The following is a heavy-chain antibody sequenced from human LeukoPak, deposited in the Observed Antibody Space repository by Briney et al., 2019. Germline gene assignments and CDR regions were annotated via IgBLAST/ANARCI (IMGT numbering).Heavy chain of an antibody. CDR1: GYSFTGYF. V-gene: IGHV1-2*02. D-gene: IGHD3-10*01. J-gene: IGHJ4*02. CDR2: INPDSGGA. CDR3: ARDPRSGY. Sequence: ASVKVSCKAPGYSFTGYFIHWVRQAPGQGLEWMAWINPDSGGANYAQNFQGRVTLTRDTSINTAYMELSRVRFDDTAVYNCARDPRSGYWGQGTLVTVSS.